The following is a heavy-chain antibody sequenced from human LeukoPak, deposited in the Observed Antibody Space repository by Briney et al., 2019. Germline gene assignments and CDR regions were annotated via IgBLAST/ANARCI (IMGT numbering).Heavy chain of an antibody. CDR3: ASSAYDYVWGSYRQSYAFDI. D-gene: IGHD3-16*02. Sequence: PSETLSLTCTVSGGSIISYYWSWIRQPPGKGVEWIGEINHSGSTNYNPSLKSRVTISVDTSKNQFSLKLSSVTAADTAVYYCASSAYDYVWGSYRQSYAFDIWGQGTMVTVSS. CDR2: INHSGST. V-gene: IGHV4-34*01. J-gene: IGHJ3*02. CDR1: GGSIISYY.